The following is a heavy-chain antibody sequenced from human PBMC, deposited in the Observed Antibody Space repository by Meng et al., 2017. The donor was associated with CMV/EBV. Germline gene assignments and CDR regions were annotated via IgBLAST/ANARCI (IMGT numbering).Heavy chain of an antibody. J-gene: IGHJ4*02. Sequence: RGGAGGGLLKPGGPLRLSVSASGFTFSSYSMNWVRQAPGKGMEWVSSISSSSSYIYYADSVKGRFTISRDNAKNSLYLQMNSLRAEDTAVYYCARVGIAAAGKGGFDYWGQGTLVTASS. CDR3: ARVGIAAAGKGGFDY. CDR1: GFTFSSYS. CDR2: ISSSSSYI. D-gene: IGHD6-13*01. V-gene: IGHV3-21*01.